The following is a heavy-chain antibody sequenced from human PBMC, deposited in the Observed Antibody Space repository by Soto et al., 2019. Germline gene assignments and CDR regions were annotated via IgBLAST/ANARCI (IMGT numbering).Heavy chain of an antibody. V-gene: IGHV4-30-4*01. J-gene: IGHJ5*02. D-gene: IGHD3-22*01. CDR1: GGSISSGDYY. Sequence: SETLSLTCTVSGGSISSGDYYWSWIRQPPGKGLEWIGYIYYSGSTYYNPSLKSRVTISVDTSKNQFSLELSSVTAADTAVYYCARANAGPYTYYYDSSGYYYPNWFDPWGQGTLVTVSS. CDR2: IYYSGST. CDR3: ARANAGPYTYYYDSSGYYYPNWFDP.